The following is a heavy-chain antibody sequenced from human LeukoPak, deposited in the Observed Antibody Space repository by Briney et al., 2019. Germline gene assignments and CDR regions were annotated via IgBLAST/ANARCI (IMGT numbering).Heavy chain of an antibody. CDR1: GFTFSGYS. Sequence: GGSLRLSCAASGFTFSGYSMNWVRQAPGKGLEWVSSISSSSSYIYYADSVKGRFTISRDNAKNSLYLQMNSLRAEDTAVYYCARDPPPGGLRLGELSNLWGQGTLVTVSS. J-gene: IGHJ5*02. CDR3: ARDPPPGGLRLGELSNL. D-gene: IGHD3-16*02. CDR2: ISSSSSYI. V-gene: IGHV3-21*01.